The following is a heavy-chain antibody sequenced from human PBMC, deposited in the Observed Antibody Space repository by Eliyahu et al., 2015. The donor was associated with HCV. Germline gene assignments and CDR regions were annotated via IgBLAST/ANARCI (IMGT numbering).Heavy chain of an antibody. J-gene: IGHJ4*02. CDR3: ARARKGWTTSEY. Sequence: QVQLQESGPGLVKPSETLSLTCTVSGGSVSSGSYYWSWIRQPPGKGLEWIGYIYYSGSTNYNPSLRSRVTISVDTSKNQFSLKVSSVTAADTAVYYCARARKGWTTSEYWGQGTLVTVSS. V-gene: IGHV4-61*01. D-gene: IGHD4-17*01. CDR1: GGSVSSGSYY. CDR2: IYYSGST.